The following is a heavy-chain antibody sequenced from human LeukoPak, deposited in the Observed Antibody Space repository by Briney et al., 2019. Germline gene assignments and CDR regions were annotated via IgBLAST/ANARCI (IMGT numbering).Heavy chain of an antibody. CDR3: AKDNYNISDYGMDV. CDR2: ISGSGGST. CDR1: GFTFSSYA. D-gene: IGHD1-14*01. J-gene: IGHJ6*02. Sequence: GGSLRLSCAASGFTFSSYAMSWVRQAPGKGLEWVSTISGSGGSTYYADSVKGRFTISRDNSKNTLYLQMNSLRAEDTAVYYYAKDNYNISDYGMDVWGQGTTVTVSS. V-gene: IGHV3-23*01.